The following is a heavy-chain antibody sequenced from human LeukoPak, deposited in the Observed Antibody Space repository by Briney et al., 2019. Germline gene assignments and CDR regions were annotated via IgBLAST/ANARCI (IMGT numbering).Heavy chain of an antibody. J-gene: IGHJ4*02. V-gene: IGHV3-53*01. D-gene: IGHD5-24*01. Sequence: PGGSLRLSCAASGFTVSSNYMSWVRQAPGRGLEWVSVLYRGGSTYYADSVKGRFTISRDNSKNTLYLQMNSLRAEDTAVYYCARDRRDGYNGKFDYWGQGTLVTVSS. CDR1: GFTVSSNY. CDR2: LYRGGST. CDR3: ARDRRDGYNGKFDY.